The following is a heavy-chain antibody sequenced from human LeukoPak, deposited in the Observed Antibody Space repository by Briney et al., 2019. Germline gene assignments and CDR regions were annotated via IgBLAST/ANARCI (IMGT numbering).Heavy chain of an antibody. V-gene: IGHV1-69*05. D-gene: IGHD3-3*01. Sequence: SVKVSCKASGGTFSSYAISWVRQAPGQGLEWMGRIIPIFGTANYAQRFQGRVTITTDESTSTAYMELSSLRSEDTAVYYCARTRYYDFPKTVWFDPWGQGTLVTVSS. CDR1: GGTFSSYA. CDR2: IIPIFGTA. CDR3: ARTRYYDFPKTVWFDP. J-gene: IGHJ5*02.